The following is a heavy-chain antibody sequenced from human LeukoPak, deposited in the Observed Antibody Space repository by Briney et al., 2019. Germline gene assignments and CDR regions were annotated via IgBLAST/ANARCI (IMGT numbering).Heavy chain of an antibody. CDR1: GGSISSYY. Sequence: SETLSLTCTVSGGSISSYYWSWIRQPPGKGLEWIGYISYSGSTNYNPSLKSRVTISVDTSKHQFSLKLSAVTAADTAVYYSARGPHKFDYWGQGSLVTVSS. V-gene: IGHV4-59*01. J-gene: IGHJ4*02. CDR3: ARGPHKFDY. CDR2: ISYSGST.